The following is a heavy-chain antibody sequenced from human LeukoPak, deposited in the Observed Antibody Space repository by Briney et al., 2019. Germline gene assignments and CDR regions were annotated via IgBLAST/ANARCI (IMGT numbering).Heavy chain of an antibody. J-gene: IGHJ3*02. V-gene: IGHV3-7*01. CDR3: ARQETSSYNGAFDI. D-gene: IGHD1-26*01. Sequence: GGSLRLSCEASGLIFSSYWMSWVRQAPGKGLEWVANIKKDGSEMYYVDSVKGRFTISRDNAENSLYLQMNSLRADDTAVYHCARQETSSYNGAFDIWGQGTMVTVSS. CDR2: IKKDGSEM. CDR1: GLIFSSYW.